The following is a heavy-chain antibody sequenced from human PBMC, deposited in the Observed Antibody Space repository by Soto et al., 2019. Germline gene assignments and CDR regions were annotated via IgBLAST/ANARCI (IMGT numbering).Heavy chain of an antibody. J-gene: IGHJ4*02. CDR2: IIPIFGTA. Sequence: QVQLVQSGAEVKKPGSSVKVSCKASGGTFSSYAISWVRQAPGQGLEWMGGIIPIFGTANYAQKFQGRVTITADESTSTASMELRSLRAEDTAVYYGDAHGYSYGSYYFDYWGQGTLVTVSS. V-gene: IGHV1-69*01. CDR1: GGTFSSYA. CDR3: DAHGYSYGSYYFDY. D-gene: IGHD5-18*01.